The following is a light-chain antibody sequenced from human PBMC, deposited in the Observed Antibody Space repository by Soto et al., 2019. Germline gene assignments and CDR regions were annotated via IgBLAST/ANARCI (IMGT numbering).Light chain of an antibody. J-gene: IGKJ5*01. CDR1: QSVRSER. Sequence: EILVTHSPGTLSMSAVQVATVCCRASQSVRSERLAWYQHKRGQATRLVIFDASSRATGIPERFSGSGSGTDFTLTITRLEPQDFAVYFCQQYDVSPITFGLGTRLEIK. CDR3: QQYDVSPIT. V-gene: IGKV3-20*01. CDR2: DAS.